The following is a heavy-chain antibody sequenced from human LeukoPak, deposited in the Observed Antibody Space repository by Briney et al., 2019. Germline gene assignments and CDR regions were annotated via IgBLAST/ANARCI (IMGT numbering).Heavy chain of an antibody. D-gene: IGHD3-10*01. J-gene: IGHJ5*02. CDR1: GFTFGRYW. CDR3: ARDSGSGSYLYDWFDP. V-gene: IGHV3-7*04. Sequence: GGSLRLSCAASGFTFGRYWMSWVRQAPGKGLEWVASIKEDGSEKHYVDSVKGRFTISRDNAKNSLYLQMNSLRAEDTAVYYCARDSGSGSYLYDWFDPWGQGTLVTVSS. CDR2: IKEDGSEK.